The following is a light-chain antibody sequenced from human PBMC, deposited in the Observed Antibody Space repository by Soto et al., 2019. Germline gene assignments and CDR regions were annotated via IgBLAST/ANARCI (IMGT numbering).Light chain of an antibody. J-gene: IGKJ1*01. V-gene: IGKV1-5*01. CDR2: DAS. CDR3: QQYSSYSNT. Sequence: DIQMTQSPSTLSASVGDRLTITCRASQSISSWLAWYQQRPGKAPKLLIFDASSLECGVPSRFSGSGSGTEFTLTISSLQPDDFATYYCQQYSSYSNTFGQGTKVDIK. CDR1: QSISSW.